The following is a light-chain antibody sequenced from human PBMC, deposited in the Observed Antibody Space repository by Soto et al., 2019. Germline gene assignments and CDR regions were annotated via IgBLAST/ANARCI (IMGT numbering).Light chain of an antibody. J-gene: IGKJ1*01. V-gene: IGKV2-28*01. Sequence: DIVMTQSPLSLPVTPGEPASISCRSSQSLLHSNGYNYLDWYLQKPGQSPQLLIYWGSNRASGVPDRFGGSGSGTDFTLKINRVEAEDVGVYFCKQGLQSPPTFGQGTKVEIK. CDR1: QSLLHSNGYNY. CDR2: WGS. CDR3: KQGLQSPPT.